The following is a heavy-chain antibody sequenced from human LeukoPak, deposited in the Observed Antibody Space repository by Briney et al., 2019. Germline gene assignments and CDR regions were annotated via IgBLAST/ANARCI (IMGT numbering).Heavy chain of an antibody. Sequence: GGSLRLSCAASGFTVSSNYMSWVRQAPGKGLEWVSVIYSGGSTYYADSVKGQFTISRDNSKNTLYLQMNSLRAEDTAVYYCAKAYMVGAPGVCPFDYWGQGTLVTVSS. J-gene: IGHJ4*02. CDR2: IYSGGST. D-gene: IGHD1-26*01. CDR1: GFTVSSNY. V-gene: IGHV3-53*01. CDR3: AKAYMVGAPGVCPFDY.